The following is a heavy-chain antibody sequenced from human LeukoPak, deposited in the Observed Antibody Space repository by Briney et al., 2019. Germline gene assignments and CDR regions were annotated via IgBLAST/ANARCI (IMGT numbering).Heavy chain of an antibody. CDR2: INPSGGST. D-gene: IGHD3-10*01. CDR3: ARVGRGFGELLEAFFDY. Sequence: ASVKVSCKASGYTFTSYYMHWVRQAPGQGLEWMGIINPSGGSTSYAQKFQGRVTMTRDTSTSTVYMELSSLRSEDTAVYYCARVGRGFGELLEAFFDYWGQGTLVTVSS. CDR1: GYTFTSYY. J-gene: IGHJ4*02. V-gene: IGHV1-46*01.